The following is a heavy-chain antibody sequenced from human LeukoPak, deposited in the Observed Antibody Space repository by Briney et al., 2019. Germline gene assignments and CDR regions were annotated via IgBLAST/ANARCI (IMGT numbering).Heavy chain of an antibody. Sequence: GGSLRLSCAASGFTFDDYGMSWVRHAPGKGLEWVSGINGNGGSTGYGDSMKGRFTISRDNAKNSLYLQMNGLRVEDTALYHCARNYHGSGSTAFDIWGQGTMVTVSS. CDR2: INGNGGST. V-gene: IGHV3-20*01. D-gene: IGHD3-10*01. CDR3: ARNYHGSGSTAFDI. J-gene: IGHJ3*02. CDR1: GFTFDDYG.